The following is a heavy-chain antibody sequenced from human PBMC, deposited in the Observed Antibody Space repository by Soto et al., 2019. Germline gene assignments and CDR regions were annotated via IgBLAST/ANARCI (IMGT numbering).Heavy chain of an antibody. Sequence: KTSETLSLTCTVSGGSISSGDYYWSWIRQPPGKGLEWIGYIYYSGSTYYNPSLKSRVTISVDTSKNQFSLKLSSVTAADTAVYCCARYYYDSSGYYFNWFDPWGQGTLVTVSS. CDR1: GGSISSGDYY. V-gene: IGHV4-30-4*01. CDR2: IYYSGST. CDR3: ARYYYDSSGYYFNWFDP. J-gene: IGHJ5*02. D-gene: IGHD3-22*01.